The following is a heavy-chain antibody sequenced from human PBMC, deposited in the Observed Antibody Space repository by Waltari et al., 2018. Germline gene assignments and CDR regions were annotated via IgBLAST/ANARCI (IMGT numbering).Heavy chain of an antibody. V-gene: IGHV3-23*01. J-gene: IGHJ1*01. Sequence: EVQVLESGGGWEQAGGSLRRSCQASGCTSVTQAINWVRQAPGKGLGWVSAISVSDATYSADSVKCRFTISRASSDNTVYLPMDSLRAADTALYFCATPFYNWADPLHSWGQGTPVTVSS. CDR1: GCTSVTQA. CDR2: ISVSDAT. CDR3: ATPFYNWADPLHS. D-gene: IGHD1-20*01.